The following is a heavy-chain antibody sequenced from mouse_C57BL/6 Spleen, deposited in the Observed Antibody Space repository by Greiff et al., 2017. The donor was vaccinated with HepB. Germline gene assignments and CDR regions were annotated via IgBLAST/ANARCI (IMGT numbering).Heavy chain of an antibody. CDR1: GYTFTDYY. V-gene: IGHV1-26*01. CDR3: ARRYGKGYYFDY. J-gene: IGHJ2*01. CDR2: INPNNGGT. D-gene: IGHD1-1*01. Sequence: VQLQQSGPELVKPGASVKISCKASGYTFTDYYMNWVKQSHGKSLEWIGDINPNNGGTSYNQKFKGKATLTVDKSSSTAYMELRSLTSEDSAVYYCARRYGKGYYFDYWGQGTTLTVSS.